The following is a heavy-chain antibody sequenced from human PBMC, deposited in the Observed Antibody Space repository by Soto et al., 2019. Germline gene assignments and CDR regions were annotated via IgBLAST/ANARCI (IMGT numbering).Heavy chain of an antibody. CDR3: ARGRIAGAATDFYYYGMDV. V-gene: IGHV1-69*12. Sequence: QVQLVQSGAEVKKPGSSVKVSCKASGGTFSTYVISWVRQAPGQGLEWMGGIIPVFATTNYAQKFQGRVTITADESTSXGHXELNSLRSEDTAVYYCARGRIAGAATDFYYYGMDVWGQGTSVTVSS. D-gene: IGHD1-26*01. J-gene: IGHJ6*02. CDR2: IIPVFATT. CDR1: GGTFSTYV.